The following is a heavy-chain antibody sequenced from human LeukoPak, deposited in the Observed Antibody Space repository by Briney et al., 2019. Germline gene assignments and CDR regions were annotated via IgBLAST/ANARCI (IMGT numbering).Heavy chain of an antibody. J-gene: IGHJ4*02. Sequence: PGGSLRLSCAASGFTFNNYAMNWVRQAPGNGLEWVSGISGFGGSTYYAPSVKGRLTISRDNIGNMLYLHLDSLRVEDTAIYYCARRSGSSWSSFDYWGQGAPVTVSS. V-gene: IGHV3-23*01. CDR1: GFTFNNYA. CDR3: ARRSGSSWSSFDY. D-gene: IGHD6-13*01. CDR2: ISGFGGST.